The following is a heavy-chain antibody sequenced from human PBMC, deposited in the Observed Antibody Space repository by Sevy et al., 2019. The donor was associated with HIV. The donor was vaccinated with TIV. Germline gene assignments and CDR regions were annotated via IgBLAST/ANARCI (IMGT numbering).Heavy chain of an antibody. CDR3: VRDQRGPSNAFDM. Sequence: WGSLRLSCAASGFTFSSYWMHWVRQAPGKRLVWVARVNDDGTITYNADSVKGRFTISRDNAKNTLYLQMNSLRVDDTAVYFCVRDQRGPSNAFDMWGQGTLVTVSS. D-gene: IGHD3-16*01. CDR2: VNDDGTIT. J-gene: IGHJ3*02. CDR1: GFTFSSYW. V-gene: IGHV3-74*01.